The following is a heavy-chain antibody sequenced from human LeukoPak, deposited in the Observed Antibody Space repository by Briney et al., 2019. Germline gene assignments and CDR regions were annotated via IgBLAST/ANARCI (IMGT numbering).Heavy chain of an antibody. J-gene: IGHJ4*02. D-gene: IGHD3-10*01. Sequence: ASETLSLTCTVSRYDINSVYYWGWIRQPPGKGLEWIGSIYHSGSTYYNAYLKSRVTISMDTSRNKFSLNLNSVTAADTAVYYCARAGGYYGSGSFLDYWGQGLLVTVSS. CDR3: ARAGGYYGSGSFLDY. CDR2: IYHSGST. V-gene: IGHV4-38-2*02. CDR1: RYDINSVYY.